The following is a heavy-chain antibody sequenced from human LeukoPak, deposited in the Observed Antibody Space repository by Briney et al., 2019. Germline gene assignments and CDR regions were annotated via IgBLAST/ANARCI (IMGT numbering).Heavy chain of an antibody. CDR2: IKSKTDGGTT. CDR3: TLASIAARGSFDY. CDR1: GFTFSNAW. V-gene: IGHV3-15*01. Sequence: GGSLRLSCAASGFTFSNAWMSWVRQAPGKGLEWVGRIKSKTDGGTTDYAAPVKGRFTISRDDSKNTLHLQMNSLKTEDTAVYYCTLASIAARGSFDYWGQGTLVTVSS. J-gene: IGHJ4*02. D-gene: IGHD6-6*01.